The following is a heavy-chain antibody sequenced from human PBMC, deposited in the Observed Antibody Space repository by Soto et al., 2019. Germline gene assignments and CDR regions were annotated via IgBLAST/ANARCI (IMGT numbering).Heavy chain of an antibody. CDR3: AKLVTIAAAGTVDY. V-gene: IGHV3-11*01. Sequence: GSLRLSCAASGLTFSNAWMSWVRQAPGKGLEWVSYISGDGGSTSYADSVKGRFTVSRDNARSSLFLQMNSLRAEDTAFYYCAKLVTIAAAGTVDYWGLGTLVTVSS. D-gene: IGHD6-13*01. J-gene: IGHJ4*02. CDR1: GLTFSNAW. CDR2: ISGDGGST.